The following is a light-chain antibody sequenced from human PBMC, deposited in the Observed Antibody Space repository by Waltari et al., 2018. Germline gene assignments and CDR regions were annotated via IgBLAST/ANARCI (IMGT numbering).Light chain of an antibody. V-gene: IGLV2-23*02. CDR3: CSYAGSDTHVI. Sequence: QSALTQPASVSGSPGQSLTISCTGTSSDVGSYNLVSWYQQHPGKAPKVMIYEVNKRPSGLSNRFSGSKSGNTASLTISGLQAEDEADYCCSYAGSDTHVIFGGGTKLTVL. CDR1: SSDVGSYNL. CDR2: EVN. J-gene: IGLJ2*01.